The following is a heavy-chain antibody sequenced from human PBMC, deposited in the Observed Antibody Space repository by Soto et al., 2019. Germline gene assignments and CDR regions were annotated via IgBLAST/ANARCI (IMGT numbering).Heavy chain of an antibody. D-gene: IGHD3-10*01. CDR3: ARGDDYYGSGSYYLRDYYYYMDV. CDR2: ISAYNGNT. V-gene: IGHV1-18*01. CDR1: GYTFTSYG. J-gene: IGHJ6*03. Sequence: ASVKVSCKASGYTFTSYGISWVRQAPGQGLEWMGWISAYNGNTNYAQKLQGRVTMTTDTSTSTAYMELRSLRSDDTAVYYCARGDDYYGSGSYYLRDYYYYMDVWGKGTTVTVSS.